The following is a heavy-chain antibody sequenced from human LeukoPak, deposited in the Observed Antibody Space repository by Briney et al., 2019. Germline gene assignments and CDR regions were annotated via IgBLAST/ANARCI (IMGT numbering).Heavy chain of an antibody. Sequence: SETLSLTCAVYGGSFSGYYWSWIRQPPGKGLXXXGEINHSGSTNYNPSLKSRVTISVDTSKNQFSLKLSSVTAADTAVYYCARVGYSSSYSLDYWGQGTLVTVSS. CDR3: ARVGYSSSYSLDY. CDR1: GGSFSGYY. J-gene: IGHJ4*02. CDR2: INHSGST. V-gene: IGHV4-34*01. D-gene: IGHD6-13*01.